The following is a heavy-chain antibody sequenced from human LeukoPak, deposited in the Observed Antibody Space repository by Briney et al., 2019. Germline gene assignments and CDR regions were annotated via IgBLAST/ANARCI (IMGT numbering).Heavy chain of an antibody. CDR2: ISSNGGST. D-gene: IGHD5-18*01. Sequence: GGSLRLSCAASGFTFSSYAMHWVRQAPGKGLEYVSAISSNGGSTYYANSVKGRFTISRDNSKNTLYLQMGSLRAEDMAEYYCARVSGYSYGRFDYWGQGTLVTVSS. V-gene: IGHV3-64*01. CDR3: ARVSGYSYGRFDY. J-gene: IGHJ4*02. CDR1: GFTFSSYA.